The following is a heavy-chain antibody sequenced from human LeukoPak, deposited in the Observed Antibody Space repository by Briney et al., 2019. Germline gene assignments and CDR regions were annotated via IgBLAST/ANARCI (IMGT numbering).Heavy chain of an antibody. CDR3: ARFSDYDSSSPIDY. CDR1: GGSFSGYY. V-gene: IGHV4-34*01. J-gene: IGHJ4*02. CDR2: INHSGST. Sequence: SETLSLTCAVYGGSFSGYYWSWIRQPPGKGLEWIGEINHSGSTNYNPSLKSRVTISVDTSKNQFSLKLSSVTAADTAVYYCARFSDYDSSSPIDYWGQGTLVTVSS. D-gene: IGHD3-22*01.